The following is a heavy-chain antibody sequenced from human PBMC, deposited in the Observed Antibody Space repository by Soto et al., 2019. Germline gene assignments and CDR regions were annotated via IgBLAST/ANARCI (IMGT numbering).Heavy chain of an antibody. J-gene: IGHJ1*01. CDR3: ARVLIIFLFDVAPSTAFYT. CDR1: GFTFSSYS. D-gene: IGHD3-10*01. V-gene: IGHV3-21*01. CDR2: ISSSSSYI. Sequence: PGGSLRLSCAASGFTFSSYSMNWVRQAPGKGLEWVSSISSSSSYIYYADSVKGRFTISRDNAKNSLYLQMNSLRAEDTAVYYSARVLIIFLFDVAPSTAFYTWGQGNVLPVSS.